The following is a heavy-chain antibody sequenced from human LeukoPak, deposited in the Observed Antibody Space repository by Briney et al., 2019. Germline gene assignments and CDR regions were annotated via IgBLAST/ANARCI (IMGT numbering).Heavy chain of an antibody. J-gene: IGHJ1*01. D-gene: IGHD6-19*01. CDR3: ARTWSSGHRLFQH. CDR2: IYHGGNS. Sequence: SETLSLTCAVSGGSISSSIWWSWVRQSPGKGLEWIGEIYHGGNSNYNPSLQNRVILSVDKSKNQFSLKLSSVTAADTAVYYCARTWSSGHRLFQHWGQGTLVTVSS. CDR1: GGSISSSIW. V-gene: IGHV4-4*02.